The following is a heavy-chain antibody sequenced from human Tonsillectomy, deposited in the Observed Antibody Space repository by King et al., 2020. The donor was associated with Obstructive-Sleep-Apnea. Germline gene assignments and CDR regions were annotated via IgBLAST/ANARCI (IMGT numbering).Heavy chain of an antibody. CDR2: ISTTSSTI. CDR3: ARDPGYCSGGSCYTYYYGMDV. CDR1: GFTFSSYS. J-gene: IGHJ6*02. Sequence: VQLVESGGGLVQPGGSLRLSCAASGFTFSSYSMNWVRQAPGKGLEWVSYISTTSSTIYYADSVKGRFTISRDNAKNSLYLQMNSLRAEDTAVFYCARDPGYCSGGSCYTYYYGMDVWGQGTTVTVSS. D-gene: IGHD2-15*01. V-gene: IGHV3-48*04.